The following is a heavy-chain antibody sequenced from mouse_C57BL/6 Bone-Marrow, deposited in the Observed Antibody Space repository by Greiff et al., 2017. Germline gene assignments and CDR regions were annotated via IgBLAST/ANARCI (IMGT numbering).Heavy chain of an antibody. J-gene: IGHJ2*01. CDR1: GCTFTSYW. V-gene: IGHV1-61*01. CDR3: ARSADGSRSREDYFDY. CDR2: IYPSDSET. Sequence: QVQLQQPGAELVRPGSSVKLSCKASGCTFTSYWMDWVTQRPGQGLEWIGNIYPSDSETPYNQKFKDKATLTVDKSSSTAYMPLSSLTADDAAVYYCARSADGSRSREDYFDYWGKGTTLTVSS. D-gene: IGHD1-1*01.